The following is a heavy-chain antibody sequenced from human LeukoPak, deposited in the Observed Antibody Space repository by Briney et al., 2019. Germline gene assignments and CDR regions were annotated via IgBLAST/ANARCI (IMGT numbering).Heavy chain of an antibody. Sequence: ASVKVSCKASGYTFTSYYMLWVRQAPGQGLEWMGIINPSGGSTSYAQKFQGRVTMTRDTSTSTVYMELSSLRSEDTAVYYCARVASPMVRGVHLDYWGQGTLVTVSS. CDR2: INPSGGST. D-gene: IGHD3-10*01. V-gene: IGHV1-46*01. CDR3: ARVASPMVRGVHLDY. J-gene: IGHJ4*02. CDR1: GYTFTSYY.